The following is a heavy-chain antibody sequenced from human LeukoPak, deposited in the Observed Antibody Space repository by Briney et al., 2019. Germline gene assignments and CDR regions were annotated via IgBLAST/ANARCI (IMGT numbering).Heavy chain of an antibody. CDR1: GDSISSSSYY. Sequence: PSETLSLTCTVSGDSISSSSYYWGWIRQPPGKGLEWIGSIYYSGTTYYNPSLSSRVTISVDTSKNQFSLKLSSVTAADTAVYYCARERGYDSSGYYLDYWGQGTLVTVSS. CDR2: IYYSGTT. V-gene: IGHV4-39*07. D-gene: IGHD3-22*01. J-gene: IGHJ4*02. CDR3: ARERGYDSSGYYLDY.